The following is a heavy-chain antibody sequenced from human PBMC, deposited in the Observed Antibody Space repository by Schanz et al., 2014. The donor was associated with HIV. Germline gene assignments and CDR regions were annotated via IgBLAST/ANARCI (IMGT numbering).Heavy chain of an antibody. D-gene: IGHD3-10*01. J-gene: IGHJ6*02. CDR2: INSDNGT. CDR3: ASSRLLWFGERFDN. CDR1: GGTFSSYA. Sequence: QVQLVQSGAEVKKPGSSVKVSCTASGGTFSSYAISWVRQAPGQGLEWMGWINSDNGTNYAQEFQGRVTMTRDTSIGTAYMELRSLRADDTAVYFCASSRLLWFGERFDNWGQGTTVTVS. V-gene: IGHV1-2*02.